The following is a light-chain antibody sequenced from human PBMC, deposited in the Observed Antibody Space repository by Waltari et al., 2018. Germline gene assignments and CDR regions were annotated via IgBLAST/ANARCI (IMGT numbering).Light chain of an antibody. CDR1: QSVSSSY. J-gene: IGKJ2*01. Sequence: ELVFTQSPGTLSLSPGERATLSCRASQSVSSSYLAWYQQKPGQAPRLLIYGASSRATGIPDRFSGSGSGTDFTLTISRLEPEDFAVYYCQQYGSSPPYTFGQGTKLEIK. CDR3: QQYGSSPPYT. CDR2: GAS. V-gene: IGKV3-20*01.